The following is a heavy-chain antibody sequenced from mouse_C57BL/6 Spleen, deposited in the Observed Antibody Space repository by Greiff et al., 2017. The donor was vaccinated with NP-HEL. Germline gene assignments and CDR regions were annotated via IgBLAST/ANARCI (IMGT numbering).Heavy chain of an antibody. CDR1: GFTFSSYA. V-gene: IGHV5-4*01. CDR3: ARSTTVDYAMDY. Sequence: EVQLQESGGGLVKPGGSLKLSCAASGFTFSSYAMSWVRQTPEKRLEWVATISDGGSYTYYPDNVKGRFTISRDNAKNNLYLQMSHLKSEDTAMYYCARSTTVDYAMDYWGQGTSVTVSS. CDR2: ISDGGSYT. D-gene: IGHD1-1*01. J-gene: IGHJ4*01.